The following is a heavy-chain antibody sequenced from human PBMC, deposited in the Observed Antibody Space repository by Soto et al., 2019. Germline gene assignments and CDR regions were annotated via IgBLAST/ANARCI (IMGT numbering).Heavy chain of an antibody. CDR2: IYYSGST. D-gene: IGHD2-21*01. CDR1: GGSISSGGYY. V-gene: IGHV4-31*03. Sequence: SETLSLTCTVSGGSISSGGYYWSWIRQHPGKGLEWIGYIYYSGSTYYNPSLKSRVTILVYTSKNQFSLKLSSVTAADTAVYYCARAPRIRAYFDYWGQGTLVTVSS. CDR3: ARAPRIRAYFDY. J-gene: IGHJ4*02.